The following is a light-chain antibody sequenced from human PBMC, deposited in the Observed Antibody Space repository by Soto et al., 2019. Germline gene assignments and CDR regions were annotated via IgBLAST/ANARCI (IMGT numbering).Light chain of an antibody. J-gene: IGLJ3*02. CDR3: QSFDRSLTAWV. CDR2: AYT. CDR1: SSNIGAGYD. V-gene: IGLV1-40*01. Sequence: QSVLTQPPSVSGAPGQRVTISCTGSSSNIGAGYDLHWYQQFPGAAPKLLIFAYTNRPSGVPDRFSGSKSGTSASLAITGLQADDEADYYCQSFDRSLTAWVFGGGTQLTVL.